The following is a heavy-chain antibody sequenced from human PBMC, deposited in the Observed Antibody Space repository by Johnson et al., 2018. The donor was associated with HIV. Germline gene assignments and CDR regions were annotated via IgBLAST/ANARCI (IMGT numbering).Heavy chain of an antibody. CDR2: IWYDGSNK. D-gene: IGHD6-6*01. CDR3: AKDPYKYSSSSYACDI. V-gene: IGHV3-33*06. J-gene: IGHJ3*02. CDR1: GFTFSSYG. Sequence: QMLLVESGGGVVQPGRSLRLSCAASGFTFSSYGMHWVRQAPGKGLEWVAVIWYDGSNKYYADSVKGRFTISRDNSKNTLYLQMNSLRAEDTAVYYCAKDPYKYSSSSYACDIWGQGTMVTVSS.